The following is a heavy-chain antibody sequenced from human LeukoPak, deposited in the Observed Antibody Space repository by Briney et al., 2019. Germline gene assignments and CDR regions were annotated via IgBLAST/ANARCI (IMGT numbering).Heavy chain of an antibody. J-gene: IGHJ4*02. CDR1: GYSISRGYY. V-gene: IGHV4-38-2*01. Sequence: SETLSLTCAVSGYSISRGYYWNWIRQFPGKGLEWIGSISHSGSTSYNPSLKRRITNSLETSKNQFSLRLISVTAADSALYYCARGEVGEFDYWGQGRLVIVSS. D-gene: IGHD3-10*01. CDR2: ISHSGST. CDR3: ARGEVGEFDY.